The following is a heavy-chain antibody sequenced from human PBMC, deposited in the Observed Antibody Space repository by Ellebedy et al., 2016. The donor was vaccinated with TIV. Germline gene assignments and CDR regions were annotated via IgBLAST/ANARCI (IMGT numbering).Heavy chain of an antibody. Sequence: SQTLSLTCAVYGGSFSGFYWSWIRQPPGKGLEWIGEINHSGSTNYNPSLKSRLTISVDTSKNQFSLQLNSVTPEGTAVYYCARDVPLAASSGGMDVWGQGTTVTVSS. J-gene: IGHJ6*02. CDR2: INHSGST. CDR1: GGSFSGFY. V-gene: IGHV4-34*01. D-gene: IGHD6-13*01. CDR3: ARDVPLAASSGGMDV.